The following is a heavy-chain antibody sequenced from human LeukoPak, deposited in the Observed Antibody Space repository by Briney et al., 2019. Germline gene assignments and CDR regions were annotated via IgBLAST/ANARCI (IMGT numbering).Heavy chain of an antibody. CDR1: GFTVSSTY. Sequence: GGSLRLSCAASGFTVSSTYMSWVRQTPGKGLEWVSAISGSGGSTYYADSVKGRFTISRDNSKNTLYLQMNSLRAEDTAVYYCAKANSGSPRRNAFDIWGQGTMVTVSS. V-gene: IGHV3-23*01. D-gene: IGHD1-26*01. J-gene: IGHJ3*02. CDR2: ISGSGGST. CDR3: AKANSGSPRRNAFDI.